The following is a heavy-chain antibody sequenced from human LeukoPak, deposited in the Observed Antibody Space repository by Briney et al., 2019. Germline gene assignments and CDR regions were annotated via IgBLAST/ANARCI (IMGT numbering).Heavy chain of an antibody. CDR3: AKANRYCSGVSCFMGYYYYMAV. J-gene: IGHJ6*03. CDR1: GFTFSSYG. D-gene: IGHD2-15*01. V-gene: IGHV3-23*01. CDR2: ISGSGGST. Sequence: GGSLRLSCAASGFTFSSYGMSWVRQAPGKGLEWVSAISGSGGSTYYADSVKGRFTISRDNSKNTLYLQMNSLRAEDTAVYYCAKANRYCSGVSCFMGYYYYMAVWGKGTTVTVSS.